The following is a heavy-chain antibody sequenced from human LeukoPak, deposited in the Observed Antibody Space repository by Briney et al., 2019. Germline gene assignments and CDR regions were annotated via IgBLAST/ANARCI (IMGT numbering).Heavy chain of an antibody. D-gene: IGHD1-26*01. Sequence: GGSLRLSCAASGFTFSSYEMNWVRQAPGKGLEWVSYISSSGSTIYYADSVKGRFTISRDNSKDTLYLQMNSLRAEDTAVYYCAKDSASGTNFDYWGQGTLVTVSS. CDR2: ISSSGSTI. V-gene: IGHV3-48*03. CDR3: AKDSASGTNFDY. CDR1: GFTFSSYE. J-gene: IGHJ4*02.